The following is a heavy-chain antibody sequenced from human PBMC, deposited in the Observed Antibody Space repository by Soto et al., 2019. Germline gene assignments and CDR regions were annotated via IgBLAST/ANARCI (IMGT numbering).Heavy chain of an antibody. J-gene: IGHJ6*02. V-gene: IGHV1-69*13. CDR1: GGTFSSYA. CDR2: IIPIFGTA. Sequence: ASVKVSCKASGGTFSSYAISWVRQAPGQGLEWMGGIIPIFGTANYAQKFQGRVTITADESTSTAYMELSSLRSEDTAVYYCARDQGDRNSSNPYGMDVWGQGTTVTVSS. CDR3: ARDQGDRNSSNPYGMDV. D-gene: IGHD6-13*01.